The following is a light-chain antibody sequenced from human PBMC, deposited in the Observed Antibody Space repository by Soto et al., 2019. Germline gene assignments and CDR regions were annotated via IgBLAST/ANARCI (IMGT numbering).Light chain of an antibody. CDR2: DAC. Sequence: EVVLTQSPATLSLSPGERATLSCRASYSIGNYLVWYQQKPGQAPRLLIYDACNRATGIPARFSGGGSGTDFTLTISGLEPEDFAVYYCQQRSNWPPWTFGQGTKVELK. V-gene: IGKV3-11*01. J-gene: IGKJ1*01. CDR3: QQRSNWPPWT. CDR1: YSIGNY.